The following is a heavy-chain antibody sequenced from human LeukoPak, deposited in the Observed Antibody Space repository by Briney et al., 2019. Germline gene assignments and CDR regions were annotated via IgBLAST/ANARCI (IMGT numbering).Heavy chain of an antibody. Sequence: GGSLRLSCVASGFTFDNYAMSWVRQSPGKGLEWVSSRSASSGTTYYADSVKGRFTISRDNAKNTLSLQMNSLRVEDTAIYYCARDPSEASHPYYFAYWAQGTLVTVSS. CDR3: ARDPSEASHPYYFAY. J-gene: IGHJ4*02. CDR1: GFTFDNYA. CDR2: RSASSGTT. V-gene: IGHV3-23*01.